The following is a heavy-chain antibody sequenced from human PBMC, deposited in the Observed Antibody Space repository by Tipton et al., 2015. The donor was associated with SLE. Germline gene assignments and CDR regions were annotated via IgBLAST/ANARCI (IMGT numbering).Heavy chain of an antibody. J-gene: IGHJ1*01. Sequence: QVQLVQSGAEVKAPGASVKVSCKTSGYSFINYGISWVRQAPGQGLERIGWIYSYTNKRNYAQKVQGRVTMTTDTSTSTAYMELRSLRSDDTAVYYCARDEDPFGEYFHHWGQGTLVTVSS. CDR2: IYSYTNKR. V-gene: IGHV1-18*01. D-gene: IGHD3-10*01. CDR1: GYSFINYG. CDR3: ARDEDPFGEYFHH.